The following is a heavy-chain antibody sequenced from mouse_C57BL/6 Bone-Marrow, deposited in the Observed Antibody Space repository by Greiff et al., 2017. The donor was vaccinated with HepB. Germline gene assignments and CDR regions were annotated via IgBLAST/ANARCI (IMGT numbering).Heavy chain of an antibody. CDR3: EKIYGYDGAWFAY. Sequence: VQLQQSGPELVKPGASVKISCKASGYAFSSSWMNWVKQRPGKGLEWIGRIYPGDGDTNYNGKFKGKATLTADKSSSTAYMQLSSLTSEDSAVYFCEKIYGYDGAWFAYWGQGTLVTVSA. J-gene: IGHJ3*01. CDR1: GYAFSSSW. V-gene: IGHV1-82*01. CDR2: IYPGDGDT. D-gene: IGHD2-2*01.